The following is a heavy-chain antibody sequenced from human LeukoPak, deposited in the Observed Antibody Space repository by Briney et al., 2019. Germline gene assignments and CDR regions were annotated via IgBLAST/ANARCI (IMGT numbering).Heavy chain of an antibody. J-gene: IGHJ6*02. CDR2: INPNNGGT. Sequence: ASVKVSCKASGYTFTGYYMHWVRQAPGQGLEWVGRINPNNGGTNYAQKFQGRVTMTRDTSISTAYMELSRLRSDDTAVYYCARDCSSTSCYVYGVDVWGQGTTVTVSS. CDR1: GYTFTGYY. D-gene: IGHD2-2*01. V-gene: IGHV1-2*06. CDR3: ARDCSSTSCYVYGVDV.